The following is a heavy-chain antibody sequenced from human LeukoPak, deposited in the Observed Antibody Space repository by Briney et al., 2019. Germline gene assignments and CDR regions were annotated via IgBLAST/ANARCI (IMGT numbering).Heavy chain of an antibody. J-gene: IGHJ4*02. CDR3: ASDSSGEGKGLEY. CDR1: GGSISSYY. D-gene: IGHD6-19*01. CDR2: IYYSGST. V-gene: IGHV4-59*01. Sequence: SETLSLTCTASGGSISSYYWSWIRQPPGKGLEWIGYIYYSGSTNYNPSLKSRVTISVDTSKNQFSLKLSSVTAADTAVYYCASDSSGEGKGLEYWGQGTLVTVSS.